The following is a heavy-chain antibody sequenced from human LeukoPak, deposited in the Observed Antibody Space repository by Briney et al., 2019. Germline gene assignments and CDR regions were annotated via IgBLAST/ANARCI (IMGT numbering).Heavy chain of an antibody. CDR2: INPNSGGT. CDR3: ARRIIVVVPAAMNYYYYYYMDV. J-gene: IGHJ6*03. V-gene: IGHV1-2*01. Sequence: ASVTVSSKASGYTFTVYYMHWVRQAPGQGRGRMGWINPNSGGTNYAQKLQGRVTSARDTSNSKGYMELSRLRSDDTAENCCARRIIVVVPAAMNYYYYYYMDVWGKGTTVTVSS. D-gene: IGHD2-2*01. CDR1: GYTFTVYY.